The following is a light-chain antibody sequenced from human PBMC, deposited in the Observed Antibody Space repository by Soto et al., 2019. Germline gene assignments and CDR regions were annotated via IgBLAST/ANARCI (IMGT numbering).Light chain of an antibody. J-gene: IGKJ5*01. CDR3: HQYGRSPIT. CDR1: QSVSSSY. Sequence: EIVLTQSPATLSLSPGERATLSCGASQSVSSSYLAWYQQKPGLAPRLLIYDTSFRATGIPDRFSGSGSGTDFTLTISRLEPEDFAVYYCHQYGRSPITFGQGTRLEIK. CDR2: DTS. V-gene: IGKV3D-20*01.